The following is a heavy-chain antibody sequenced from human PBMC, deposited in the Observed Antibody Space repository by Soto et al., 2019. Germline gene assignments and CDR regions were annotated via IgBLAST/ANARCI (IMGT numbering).Heavy chain of an antibody. CDR1: GFTFSSYG. CDR2: ISYAGSNK. CDR3: AKDYLAKRYDSRTNYFDY. D-gene: IGHD3-22*01. Sequence: PGGYLRISCAASGFTFSSYGMHWVRQAPGKGLEWVAVISYAGSNKYYADSVKGRFTISRDNSKNTLYLQMNSLRAEDTAVYYCAKDYLAKRYDSRTNYFDYWGQGT. J-gene: IGHJ4*02. V-gene: IGHV3-30*18.